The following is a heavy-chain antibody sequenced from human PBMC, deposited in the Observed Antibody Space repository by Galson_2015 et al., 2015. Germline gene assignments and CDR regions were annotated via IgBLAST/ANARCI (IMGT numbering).Heavy chain of an antibody. V-gene: IGHV5-10-1*01. J-gene: IGHJ3*01. CDR2: IDPADSYT. D-gene: IGHD3-3*01. CDR1: GYSFTNYW. Sequence: QSGAEVKKPGESLKISCKGSGYSFTNYWINWVRQMPGKGLEWMGRIDPADSYTNYSPSFQGHVTISADKSISTAYLQWSSLEASDTAIYYCARPPKNGFYSYDAFDAWGQGTMVTVSS. CDR3: ARPPKNGFYSYDAFDA.